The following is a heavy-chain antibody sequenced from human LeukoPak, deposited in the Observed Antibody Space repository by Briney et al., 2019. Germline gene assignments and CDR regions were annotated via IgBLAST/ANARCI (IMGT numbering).Heavy chain of an antibody. V-gene: IGHV4-4*02. D-gene: IGHD3-22*01. CDR1: GGSINSLDL. CDR2: MYLSGTT. Sequence: TASETLSLTCTVSGGSINSLDLWSWVRQPPGKGLEWIGEMYLSGTTHSNPSVKSRVTISIDKSKNQFFLNLSSVTAADTAVYYCAGLVGRYSSGLYYYYFDYWGQGTLVTVSS. J-gene: IGHJ4*02. CDR3: AGLVGRYSSGLYYYYFDY.